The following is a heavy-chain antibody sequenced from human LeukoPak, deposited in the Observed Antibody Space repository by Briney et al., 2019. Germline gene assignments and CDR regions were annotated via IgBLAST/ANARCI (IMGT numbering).Heavy chain of an antibody. Sequence: GGSLRLSCAASGFTFSSYAMSWVRQAPGKGLEWVSAISGSGGRTYYADSVKGRFTISRDNSKNTLYLQMNSLRAEDTAVYYCAKEDNDILTGYYPPSLDIWGQGTIVTVSS. J-gene: IGHJ3*02. CDR3: AKEDNDILTGYYPPSLDI. CDR1: GFTFSSYA. D-gene: IGHD3-9*01. CDR2: ISGSGGRT. V-gene: IGHV3-23*01.